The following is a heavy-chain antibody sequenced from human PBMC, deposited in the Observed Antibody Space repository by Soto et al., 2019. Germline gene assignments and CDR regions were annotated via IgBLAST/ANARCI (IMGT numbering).Heavy chain of an antibody. CDR2: IYYSGST. CDR3: ASLSVPRAHDILTGYPDY. D-gene: IGHD3-9*01. J-gene: IGHJ4*02. V-gene: IGHV4-30-4*01. Sequence: PSETLSLTCTVSGGSISSGDYYWSWIRQPPGKGLEWIGYIYYSGSTYYNPSLKSRVTISVDTSKNQFSLKLSSVTAADTAVYYCASLSVPRAHDILTGYPDYWGQGTLVTVSS. CDR1: GGSISSGDYY.